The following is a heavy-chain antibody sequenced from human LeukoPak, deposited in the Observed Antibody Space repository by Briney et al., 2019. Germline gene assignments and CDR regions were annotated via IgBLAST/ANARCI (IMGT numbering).Heavy chain of an antibody. CDR1: GYSISSGYY. J-gene: IGHJ5*02. CDR3: ARDWSLDGYNRFDL. Sequence: SETLSLTCTVSGYSISSGYYWGWIRQSPGKGQEWVGTIYHSGSTMYIPSLRSRVSISVDTSKNQFSLKLTSVTAADTAVYYCARDWSLDGYNRFDLWGQGALVTVSS. V-gene: IGHV4-38-2*02. D-gene: IGHD5-24*01. CDR2: IYHSGST.